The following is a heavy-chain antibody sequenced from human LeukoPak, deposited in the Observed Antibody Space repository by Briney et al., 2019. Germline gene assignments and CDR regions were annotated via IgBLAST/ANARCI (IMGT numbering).Heavy chain of an antibody. CDR2: ISSSSSYI. V-gene: IGHV3-21*01. CDR1: GFTFSSSS. J-gene: IGHJ4*02. Sequence: GGSLRLSRAASGFTFSSSSMNWVRQAPGKGLEWVSSISSSSSYIYYADSVKGRFTISRDNAKNSLYLQMNSLRAEDTAVYYCARDLGGVNYWGQGTLVTVSS. D-gene: IGHD3-16*01. CDR3: ARDLGGVNY.